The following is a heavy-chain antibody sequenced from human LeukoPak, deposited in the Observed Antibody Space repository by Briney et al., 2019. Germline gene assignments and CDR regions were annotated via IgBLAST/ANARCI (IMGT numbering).Heavy chain of an antibody. D-gene: IGHD5-18*01. CDR1: GGTFSSYA. J-gene: IGHJ4*02. CDR2: IIPMFGTA. CDR3: ARDRDTAMGLFDY. V-gene: IGHV1-69*13. Sequence: SVKVSCKASGGTFSSYAISWVRQAPGQGLEWMGGIIPMFGTADYAQKFQGRVTITADESTSTAYMELSSLRSEDTAVYYCARDRDTAMGLFDYWGQGTLVTVSS.